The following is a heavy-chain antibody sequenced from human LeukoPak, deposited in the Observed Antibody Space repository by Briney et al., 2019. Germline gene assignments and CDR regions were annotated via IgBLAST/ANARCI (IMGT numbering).Heavy chain of an antibody. CDR3: AKQYNSGRSIDQ. V-gene: IGHV3-30*02. J-gene: IGHJ4*02. Sequence: GGSLRLACAAFRFNFSNSDMHWVRQAPGKGLEWVAFIRYDGGIEYYANSVKGRFTISRGNSMNMMWLQMNSLGAEDTALYYCAKQYNSGRSIDQWGPGILVTVSS. D-gene: IGHD6-19*01. CDR1: RFNFSNSD. CDR2: IRYDGGIE.